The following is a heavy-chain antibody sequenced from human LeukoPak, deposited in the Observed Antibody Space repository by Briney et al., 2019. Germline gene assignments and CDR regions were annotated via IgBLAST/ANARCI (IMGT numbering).Heavy chain of an antibody. CDR3: AILLEDFAFSTGSAKDY. CDR1: GHSLTQLS. J-gene: IGHJ4*02. D-gene: IGHD3-3*01. CDR2: FDPVDGET. V-gene: IGHV1-24*01. Sequence: SVKVSCKVSGHSLTQLSMHWVRQGSGRGLEWMGGFDPVDGETIYAQKFQGRVTMTEDTSTDTAYMELSSLGSDDTAVYYCAILLEDFAFSTGSAKDYWGQGTLVTVSS.